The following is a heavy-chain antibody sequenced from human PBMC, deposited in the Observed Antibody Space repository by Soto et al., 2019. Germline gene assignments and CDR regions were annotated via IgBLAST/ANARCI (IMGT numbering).Heavy chain of an antibody. J-gene: IGHJ6*02. V-gene: IGHV3-30*18. D-gene: IGHD4-17*01. CDR3: VKGEVSGDYGVYYGMDV. CDR2: ISYDGSKK. Sequence: PGGSLRLSCAASGFTFSSYGMHWVRQAPGKGLEWVAVISYDGSKKYYADSVKGRFTISRDNSKNTLYLQMNSLRAEDTAVYYCVKGEVSGDYGVYYGMDVWGQGNTVTVSS. CDR1: GFTFSSYG.